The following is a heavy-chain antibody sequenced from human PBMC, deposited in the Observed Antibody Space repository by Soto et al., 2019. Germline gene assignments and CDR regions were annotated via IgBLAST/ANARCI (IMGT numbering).Heavy chain of an antibody. Sequence: PSETLSLTCTVSGASISSYYWSWFRQPPGKGLEWIAYIYNTGTTKYNPSLKSRVTISEDTSKNQFSLKLTSVTAADTAVYYCANLPTWGATTFAPWGQGTLVTVSS. D-gene: IGHD1-26*01. J-gene: IGHJ5*02. CDR3: ANLPTWGATTFAP. CDR2: IYNTGTT. CDR1: GASISSYY. V-gene: IGHV4-4*08.